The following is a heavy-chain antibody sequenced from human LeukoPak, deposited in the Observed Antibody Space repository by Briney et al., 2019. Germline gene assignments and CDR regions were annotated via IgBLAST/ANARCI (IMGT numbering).Heavy chain of an antibody. CDR1: GFTFSSYW. J-gene: IGHJ4*02. V-gene: IGHV3-7*03. CDR3: ARVEKDDILTGYLDY. Sequence: PGGSLRLSCAASGFTFSSYWMSWVRQAPGKGLEWVANIKQDGSEKYYVDSVKGRFTISRDNAENSLYLQMNSLRAEDTAVYYCARVEKDDILTGYLDYWGQGTLVTVSS. D-gene: IGHD3-9*01. CDR2: IKQDGSEK.